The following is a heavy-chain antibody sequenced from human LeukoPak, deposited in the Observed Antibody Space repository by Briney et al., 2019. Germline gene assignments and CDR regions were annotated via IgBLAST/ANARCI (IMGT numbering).Heavy chain of an antibody. CDR2: IKQDGSEK. V-gene: IGHV3-7*01. D-gene: IGHD6-13*01. CDR1: GFTFSSYW. CDR3: ARVRAAAGLPDYYHGMDV. Sequence: GGSLRLSCAVTGFTFSSYWMSWVRQAPGKGLEWVANIKQDGSEKYYVDSVKGRFTISRDNAKNSLYLQMNSLGAEDTAAYYCARVRAAAGLPDYYHGMDVWGQGTTVTVSP. J-gene: IGHJ6*01.